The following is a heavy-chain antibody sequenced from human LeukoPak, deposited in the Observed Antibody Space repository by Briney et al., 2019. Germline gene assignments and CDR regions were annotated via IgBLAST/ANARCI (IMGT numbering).Heavy chain of an antibody. D-gene: IGHD2-2*01. Sequence: ASVKVSCKASGYTFTGYYMHWVRQAPGQGLEWMGWINPNSGGTNYAQKFQGRVTMTRDTSISTAYMELSRQRSDDTAVYYCASGGCCSSTSCYLFWFDPWGQGTLVTVSS. CDR3: ASGGCCSSTSCYLFWFDP. CDR2: INPNSGGT. CDR1: GYTFTGYY. V-gene: IGHV1-2*02. J-gene: IGHJ5*02.